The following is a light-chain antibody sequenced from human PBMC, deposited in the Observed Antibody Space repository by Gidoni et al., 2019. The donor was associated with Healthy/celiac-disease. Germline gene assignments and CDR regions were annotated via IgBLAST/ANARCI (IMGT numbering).Light chain of an antibody. CDR3: SSYTSSSTLWV. Sequence: QPALTQPASVSGSPGQSITISCPGTSSDVGGYNYVSWYQQHPGKSPKLMIYEVSNRPSGVSNRFSCSQSGNTASLAISGLQAEDEANYYCSSYTSSSTLWVFGGGTKLTVL. CDR1: SSDVGGYNY. J-gene: IGLJ3*02. CDR2: EVS. V-gene: IGLV2-14*01.